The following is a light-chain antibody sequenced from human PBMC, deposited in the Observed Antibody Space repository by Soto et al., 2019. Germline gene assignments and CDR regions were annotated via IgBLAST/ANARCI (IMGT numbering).Light chain of an antibody. CDR1: SSDIGYYNH. CDR2: DVS. CDR3: SSFTISNTVI. J-gene: IGLJ2*01. V-gene: IGLV2-14*01. Sequence: QSALTQPASVSGSPGQSITISCTGTSSDIGYYNHVSWYLYHPTKVPKLIIYDVSNRPSGVSNRFSGSKSGNTASLTISGLQAEDEAHYYCSSFTISNTVIFGGGTKVTVL.